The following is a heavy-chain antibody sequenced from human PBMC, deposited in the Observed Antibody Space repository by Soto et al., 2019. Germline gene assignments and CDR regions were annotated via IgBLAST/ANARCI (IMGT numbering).Heavy chain of an antibody. CDR1: GFTVSSNY. CDR2: IYSGGST. Sequence: EVQLVESGGGLVQPGGSLRLSCAASGFTVSSNYMSWVRQAPGKGLEWVSVIYSGGSTYYADSVKGRFTISRHNSKNTLYLQMNSLRAEDTAVYYCARETRYCSGGSCFFDYWGQGTLVTVSS. V-gene: IGHV3-53*04. CDR3: ARETRYCSGGSCFFDY. J-gene: IGHJ4*02. D-gene: IGHD2-15*01.